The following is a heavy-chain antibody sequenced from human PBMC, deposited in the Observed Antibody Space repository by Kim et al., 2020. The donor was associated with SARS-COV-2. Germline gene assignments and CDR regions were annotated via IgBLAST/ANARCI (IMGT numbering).Heavy chain of an antibody. D-gene: IGHD5-18*01. V-gene: IGHV3-21*01. J-gene: IGHJ4*02. CDR3: ARVLRRGGYSYGLDY. Sequence: GGSLRLSCAASGFTFSSYSMNWVRQAPGKGLEWVSSISSSSSYIYYADSVKGRFTISRDNAKNSLYLQMNSLRAEDTAVYYCARVLRRGGYSYGLDYWGQGTLVTVSS. CDR1: GFTFSSYS. CDR2: ISSSSSYI.